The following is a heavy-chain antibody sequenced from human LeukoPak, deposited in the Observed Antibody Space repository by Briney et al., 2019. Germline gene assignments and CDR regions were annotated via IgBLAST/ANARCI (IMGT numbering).Heavy chain of an antibody. CDR1: GYSISSGYY. D-gene: IGHD3-22*01. V-gene: IGHV4-38-2*02. J-gene: IGHJ4*02. CDR2: IYHSGST. CDR3: ARVRVGDYYDSSGYYYFDY. Sequence: SETLSLTCTVSGYSISSGYYWGWIRQPPGKGLEWIGSIYHSGSTYYNPSLKSRVTISVDTSKNQFSLKLSSVTAADTAVYYCARVRVGDYYDSSGYYYFDYWGQGTLVTVSS.